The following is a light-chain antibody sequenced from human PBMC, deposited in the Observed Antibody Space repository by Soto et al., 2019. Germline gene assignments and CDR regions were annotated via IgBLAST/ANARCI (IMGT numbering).Light chain of an antibody. J-gene: IGKJ1*01. CDR2: DGS. CDR1: QRVSSY. CDR3: QHRRHCWT. V-gene: IGKV3-11*01. Sequence: EIVLTQSPATLSFSPGERATLSCRPSQRVSSYLAWYQQNPGQSPRLLIYDGSNSATGIPASCSGSGSGTDFTLTIRSLEPEEFAVYSCQHRRHCWTFGQGTKVDIK.